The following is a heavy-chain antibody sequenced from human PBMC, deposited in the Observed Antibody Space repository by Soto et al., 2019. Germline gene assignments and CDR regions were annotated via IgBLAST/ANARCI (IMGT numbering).Heavy chain of an antibody. J-gene: IGHJ6*02. D-gene: IGHD2-21*02. CDR1: GGTFNNYA. V-gene: IGHV1-69*06. Sequence: QVQLVQSGAEVKKPGSSVKVSCKASGGTFNNYAISWVRQAPGQGLEWLGGIIPIFGTPQYAQRFRGRVTITADKSTDTVYLELRSDDAAVYYCAGREYTDFNFYAMDVWGQGTTVTVSS. CDR2: IIPIFGTP. CDR3: AGREYTDFNFYAMDV.